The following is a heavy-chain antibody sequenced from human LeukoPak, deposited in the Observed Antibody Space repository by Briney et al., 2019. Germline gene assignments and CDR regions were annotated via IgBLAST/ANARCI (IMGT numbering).Heavy chain of an antibody. CDR1: GFRFSDYG. J-gene: IGHJ4*02. CDR3: AKGAWAADGPMGNNFAS. CDR2: IPYDASDK. Sequence: GGSLRLSCVASGFRFSDYGMHWVRQAPGKGLEWVAFIPYDASDKYYADSVKGRFTISRDNSNNTLTLHMNSLRTEDTSIYFCAKGAWAADGPMGNNFASWGQGSLVTVCS. V-gene: IGHV3-30*02. D-gene: IGHD6-13*01.